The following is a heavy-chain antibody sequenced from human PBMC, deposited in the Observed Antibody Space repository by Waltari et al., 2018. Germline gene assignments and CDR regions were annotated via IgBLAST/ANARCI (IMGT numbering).Heavy chain of an antibody. D-gene: IGHD1-26*01. V-gene: IGHV1-46*01. J-gene: IGHJ4*02. Sequence: QVQLVQSGAEGKRPGASVKVSCEASGYTFTIYYIHWVRQAPGQGLEWMGMINIGAGTTNYAPKFRGRVTMTRDTSTSTVYMELNSLRPDDSAVYYCAREEPGATKGFAYWAQGTLVTVSS. CDR3: AREEPGATKGFAY. CDR1: GYTFTIYY. CDR2: INIGAGTT.